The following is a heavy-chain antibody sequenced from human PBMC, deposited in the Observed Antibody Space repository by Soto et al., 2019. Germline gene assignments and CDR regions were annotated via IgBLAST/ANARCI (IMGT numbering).Heavy chain of an antibody. V-gene: IGHV3-23*01. D-gene: IGHD3-16*01. J-gene: IGHJ3*02. CDR2: ISGSGGST. Sequence: GSLRLSCAASGFTFSRYAISWVRQAPGKGLEWVSAISGSGGSTYYADSVKGRFTISRDNSKNTLYLQMNSLRAEDTAVYYCAKDMGGAPALNAFDIWGQGTMVTVSS. CDR1: GFTFSRYA. CDR3: AKDMGGAPALNAFDI.